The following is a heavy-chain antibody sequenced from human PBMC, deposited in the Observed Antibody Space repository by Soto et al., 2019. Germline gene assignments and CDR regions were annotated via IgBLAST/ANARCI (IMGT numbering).Heavy chain of an antibody. CDR1: GFTFSSHA. CDR2: ISESGDTA. D-gene: IGHD6-6*01. V-gene: IGHV3-23*01. J-gene: IGHJ4*02. CDR3: ARYFAARKGSIAARGDY. Sequence: EVQLLESGGGLVQPGGSLRLSCAVSGFTFSSHAMTWVRQAPGKGLQWVSSISESGDTAFYSDSVKGRFTISRDNSKNTLYLQINSLRAEDTAVYYCARYFAARKGSIAARGDYWGQGTLVTVSS.